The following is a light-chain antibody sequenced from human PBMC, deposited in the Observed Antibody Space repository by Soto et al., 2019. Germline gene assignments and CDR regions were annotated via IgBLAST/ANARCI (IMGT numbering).Light chain of an antibody. CDR1: QPISNW. Sequence: DIQMTQSPSYVSAYVGDRVTITCRASQPISNWLAWYQQKPGKAPKLLIYVASALHSGVPSRFSGSGSGTDFTLTISSLQPEDFATYYCQQANSFPITFGQGTRLEIK. CDR2: VAS. J-gene: IGKJ5*01. V-gene: IGKV1-12*01. CDR3: QQANSFPIT.